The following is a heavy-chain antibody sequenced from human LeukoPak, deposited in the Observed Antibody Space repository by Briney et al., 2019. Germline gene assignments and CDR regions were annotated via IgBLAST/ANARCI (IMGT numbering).Heavy chain of an antibody. CDR3: ARGARGAEDFDY. Sequence: SVKVSCKASGYTFTSYDINWVRQATGQGLEWMGWMNPNSGNTGYAQKFQGRVTMTRNTSISTDYMELSSLTSEDTAVYYCARGARGAEDFDYWGQGTLVTVSS. V-gene: IGHV1-8*01. CDR1: GYTFTSYD. J-gene: IGHJ4*02. D-gene: IGHD3-10*01. CDR2: MNPNSGNT.